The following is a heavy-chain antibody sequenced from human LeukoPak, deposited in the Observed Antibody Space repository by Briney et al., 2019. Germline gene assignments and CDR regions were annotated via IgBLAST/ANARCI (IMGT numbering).Heavy chain of an antibody. J-gene: IGHJ5*02. Sequence: ASVKVSCKASGYTFTSYGISWVRQAPGQGLEWMGWISAYNGNTNYVQKVRGRVTMTTDTSTSTAYMELRSLRSDDTAVYYCARNAENYDFWSGRNWFDPWGQGTLVTVSS. CDR1: GYTFTSYG. V-gene: IGHV1-18*01. CDR3: ARNAENYDFWSGRNWFDP. CDR2: ISAYNGNT. D-gene: IGHD3-3*01.